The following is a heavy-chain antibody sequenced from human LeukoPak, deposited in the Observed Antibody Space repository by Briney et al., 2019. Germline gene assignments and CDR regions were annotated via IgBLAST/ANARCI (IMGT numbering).Heavy chain of an antibody. Sequence: PSETLSLTCTVSGGSISSYYWNWIRQPPGKGLEWIGYIYYSGSTNYNPSLKSRVTISVDTSKNQFSLKLSSVTAADTAVYYCAGTTEYYYDSSGPPDYWGQGTLVTVSS. CDR3: AGTTEYYYDSSGPPDY. V-gene: IGHV4-59*01. CDR1: GGSISSYY. CDR2: IYYSGST. D-gene: IGHD3-22*01. J-gene: IGHJ4*02.